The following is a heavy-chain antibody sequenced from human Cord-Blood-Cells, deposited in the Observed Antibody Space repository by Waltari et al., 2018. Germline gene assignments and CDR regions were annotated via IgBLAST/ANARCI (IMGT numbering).Heavy chain of an antibody. CDR1: GFTFSSYA. Sequence: QVQLVESGGGVVQPGRSLRLSCAASGFTFSSYAMHWVRQAPVKGVEGVAVISYDGSKKYYADSVKGRFTISRDNSKNTLYLQMNSLRAEDTAVYYCARLVEGAFDIWGQGTMVTVSS. V-gene: IGHV3-30-3*01. CDR2: ISYDGSKK. D-gene: IGHD2-2*01. J-gene: IGHJ3*02. CDR3: ARLVEGAFDI.